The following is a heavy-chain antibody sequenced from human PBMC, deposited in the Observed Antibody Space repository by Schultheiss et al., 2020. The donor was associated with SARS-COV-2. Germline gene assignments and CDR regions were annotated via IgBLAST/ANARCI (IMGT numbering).Heavy chain of an antibody. CDR2: ISWNSGSI. D-gene: IGHD5-18*01. CDR1: GFTFDDYA. J-gene: IGHJ6*02. V-gene: IGHV3-9*01. Sequence: GGSLRLSCAASGFTFDDYAMHWVRQAPGKGLEWVSGISWNSGSIGYADSVKGRFTISRDNAKNSLYLQMKSLRAEDTALYYCAKDMKRGYSYGEYYYYGMDVWGQGTTVTVSS. CDR3: AKDMKRGYSYGEYYYYGMDV.